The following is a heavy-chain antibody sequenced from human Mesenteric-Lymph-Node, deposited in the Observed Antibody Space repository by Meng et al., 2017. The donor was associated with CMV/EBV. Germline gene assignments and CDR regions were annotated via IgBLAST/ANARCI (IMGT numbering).Heavy chain of an antibody. Sequence: GESLKISCATSGFTFSNYWMTWVRQAPGKGLEWVANIDQDGSEKYYVDSVKGRFTISRDNAKNSLYLQMNSLRAEDTAVYYCARREAVDYWGQGTLVTVSS. J-gene: IGHJ4*02. CDR2: IDQDGSEK. CDR3: ARREAVDY. CDR1: GFTFSNYW. V-gene: IGHV3-7*01.